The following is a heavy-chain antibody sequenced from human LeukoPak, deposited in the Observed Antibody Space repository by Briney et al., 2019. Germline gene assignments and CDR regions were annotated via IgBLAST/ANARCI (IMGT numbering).Heavy chain of an antibody. CDR3: ARLNYGSGSYWPSGWIDP. CDR1: GGSISSYY. J-gene: IGHJ5*02. CDR2: IYYSGST. D-gene: IGHD3-10*01. V-gene: IGHV4-59*08. Sequence: SETLSLTCTVSGGSISSYYWSWIRQPPGKGLEWIGYIYYSGSTNYNPSLKSRVTISVDTSKNQFSLKLSSVTAADTAVYYCARLNYGSGSYWPSGWIDPWGQGTLVTVSS.